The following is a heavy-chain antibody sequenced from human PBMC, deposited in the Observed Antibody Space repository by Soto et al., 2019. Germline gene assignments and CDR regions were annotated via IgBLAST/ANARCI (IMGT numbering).Heavy chain of an antibody. J-gene: IGHJ6*02. D-gene: IGHD3-10*01. Sequence: ASVKVSCKVSGYTLTELSMHWVRQAPGKGLEWMGGFDPEDGETIYAQKFQGRVTMTEDTSTDTAYMELSSLRSEDTAVYYCATRLLWLGQEARYYYGMDVWGQGTKVTVYS. V-gene: IGHV1-24*01. CDR1: GYTLTELS. CDR3: ATRLLWLGQEARYYYGMDV. CDR2: FDPEDGET.